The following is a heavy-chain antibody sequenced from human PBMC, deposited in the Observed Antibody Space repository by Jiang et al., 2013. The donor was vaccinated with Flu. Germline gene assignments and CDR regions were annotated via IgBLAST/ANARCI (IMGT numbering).Heavy chain of an antibody. V-gene: IGHV1-2*04. CDR3: GKEGPSGWVPRD. D-gene: IGHD6-19*01. CDR1: GYTFSDYY. CDR2: INPKNGET. Sequence: VQLVESGAEVKKPGTSVKVSCKASGYTFSDYYIHWVRQAPRQGLEWMGWINPKNGETYIEQKFQGLVAMTRDTSISTAYMEFSRLTSDDTAVYYCGKEGPSGWVPRDWGRGTLVSVSS. J-gene: IGHJ4*02.